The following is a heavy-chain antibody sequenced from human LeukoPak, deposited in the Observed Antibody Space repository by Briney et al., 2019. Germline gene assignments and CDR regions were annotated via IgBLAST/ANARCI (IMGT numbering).Heavy chain of an antibody. Sequence: PGGSLRLSCAASGFTFSSYAMSWVRQAPGNGLEWVSAISGSGGSTYYADSVKGRFTISRDNSKNTLYLQMNSLRAEDTAVYYCAEVPLGYSYEWGQGTLVTVSS. J-gene: IGHJ4*02. CDR3: AEVPLGYSYE. V-gene: IGHV3-23*01. CDR1: GFTFSSYA. D-gene: IGHD5-18*01. CDR2: ISGSGGST.